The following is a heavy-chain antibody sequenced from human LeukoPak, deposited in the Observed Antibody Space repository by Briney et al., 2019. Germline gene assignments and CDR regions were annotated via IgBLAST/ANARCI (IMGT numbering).Heavy chain of an antibody. D-gene: IGHD3-10*01. J-gene: IGHJ4*02. CDR3: ASLNSGSYHFDY. CDR1: GYTFTGYY. CDR2: INPNSGGT. Sequence: ALVKVSCKASGYTFTGYYMHWVRQAPGQGLEWMGRINPNSGGTNYAQKFQGRVTMTRDTSISTAYMELSRVRSDDTAVYYCASLNSGSYHFDYWGQRTLVTVSS. V-gene: IGHV1-2*06.